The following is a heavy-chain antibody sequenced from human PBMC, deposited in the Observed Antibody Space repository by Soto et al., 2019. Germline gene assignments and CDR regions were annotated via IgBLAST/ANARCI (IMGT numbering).Heavy chain of an antibody. D-gene: IGHD6-13*01. CDR1: GFTFSDYY. CDR2: ISSSGSTI. V-gene: IGHV3-11*01. Sequence: GESLKISCAASGFTFSDYYMSWIRQAPGKGLEWVSYISSSGSTIYYADSVKGRFTISRDNAKNSLYLQMNSLRAEDTAVFYGARRAGIAAAGGGGYYYGMDVWGQGTTVTVSS. CDR3: ARRAGIAAAGGGGYYYGMDV. J-gene: IGHJ6*02.